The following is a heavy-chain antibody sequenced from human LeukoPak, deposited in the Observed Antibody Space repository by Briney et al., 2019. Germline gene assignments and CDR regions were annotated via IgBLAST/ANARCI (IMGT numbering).Heavy chain of an antibody. CDR1: GGSISSSNW. D-gene: IGHD1-26*01. CDR3: ASTEAGGVGAPVPFDY. Sequence: SETLSLTCAVSGGSISSSNWWSWVRQPPEKGLEWIGEIYHSGSTNYNPSLKSRLTISVDTSKSHFSLKLTSVTAADSAVYYCASTEAGGVGAPVPFDYWGQGTLVTVSS. CDR2: IYHSGST. V-gene: IGHV4-4*02. J-gene: IGHJ4*02.